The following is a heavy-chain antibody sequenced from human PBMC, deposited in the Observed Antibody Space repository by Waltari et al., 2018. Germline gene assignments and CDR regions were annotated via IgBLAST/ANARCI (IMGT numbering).Heavy chain of an antibody. CDR3: VAEDTTLGRIY. D-gene: IGHD2-15*01. J-gene: IGHJ4*02. CDR1: GFHFGTSA. Sequence: QLQLVQSGPEVKKPLTSVRVSCQASGFHFGTSAIPGVRQARGQPLEWRGGIVVGNGYTNSARKFQERVTITRDMSTSTSYMEVSSLSFDDTADYYCVAEDTTLGRIYWGQGTLVVVSS. CDR2: IVVGNGYT. V-gene: IGHV1-58*02.